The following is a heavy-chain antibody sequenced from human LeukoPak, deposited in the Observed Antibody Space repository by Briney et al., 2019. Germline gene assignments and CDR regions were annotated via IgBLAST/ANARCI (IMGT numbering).Heavy chain of an antibody. J-gene: IGHJ6*03. D-gene: IGHD6-13*01. CDR3: ARGSLGYSSSWTRYYYYYMDV. CDR1: GGSISSYY. CDR2: IYYSGST. V-gene: IGHV4-59*01. Sequence: SETLSLTCTVSGGSISSYYWSWIRQPPGKGLEWIGYIYYSGSTNYNPSLKSRVTISVDTSKNQFSLKLISVTAADTAVYYCARGSLGYSSSWTRYYYYYMDVWGKGTTVTISS.